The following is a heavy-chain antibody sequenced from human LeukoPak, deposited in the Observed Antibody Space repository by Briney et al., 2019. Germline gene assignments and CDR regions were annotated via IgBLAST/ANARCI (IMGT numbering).Heavy chain of an antibody. CDR3: AREWVRYYYDSSGPFDY. CDR2: INPNSGGT. J-gene: IGHJ4*02. Sequence: GASVKVSCKASGYTFTGYYMHWVRQAPGRGLEWMGWINPNSGGTNYAQKFQGRVTMTRDTSISTAYMELSRPRSDDTAVYYCAREWVRYYYDSSGPFDYWGQGTLVTVSS. V-gene: IGHV1-2*02. D-gene: IGHD3-22*01. CDR1: GYTFTGYY.